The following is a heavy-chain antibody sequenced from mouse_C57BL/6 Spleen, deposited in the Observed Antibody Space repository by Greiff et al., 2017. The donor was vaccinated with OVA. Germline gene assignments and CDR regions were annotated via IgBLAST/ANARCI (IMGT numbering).Heavy chain of an antibody. CDR3: ARYYGSNPYAMDY. CDR1: GYAFSSSW. J-gene: IGHJ4*01. V-gene: IGHV1-82*01. D-gene: IGHD1-1*01. Sequence: QVQLQQSGPELVKPGASVKISCKASGYAFSSSWMNWVKQRPGKGLEWIGRIYPGDGDTNYNGKFKGKATLTADKSSSTAYMQLSSLTSEDSAVYFCARYYGSNPYAMDYWGQGTSVTVSS. CDR2: IYPGDGDT.